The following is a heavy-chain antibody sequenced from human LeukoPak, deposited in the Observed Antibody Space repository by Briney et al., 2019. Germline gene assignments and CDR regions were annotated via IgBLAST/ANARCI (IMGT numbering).Heavy chain of an antibody. D-gene: IGHD1-1*01. Sequence: ASVKISRKVSGYTFTDYYMHWVQQAPGKGLEWMGLVDHEDGETIYAEKFQGRVTITADTSTDTAYMELSSLSSEDTAVYYCRTVKDWIDDGPFDTWGRGALVSVSS. V-gene: IGHV1-69-2*01. CDR1: GYTFTDYY. J-gene: IGHJ4*01. CDR2: VDHEDGET. CDR3: RTVKDWIDDGPFDT.